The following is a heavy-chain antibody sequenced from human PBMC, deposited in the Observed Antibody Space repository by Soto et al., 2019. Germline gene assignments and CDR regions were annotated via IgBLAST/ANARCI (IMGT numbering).Heavy chain of an antibody. CDR1: GFTLRDYW. CDR2: IKQDGSEI. J-gene: IGHJ3*02. CDR3: LITTSAFDI. V-gene: IGHV3-7*01. D-gene: IGHD4-4*01. Sequence: EVQLVESGGGLVQPGGSLRLSCAASGFTLRDYWMSWVRQAPGKGLEWAANIKQDGSEIYYVDSVEGRFTISRDNAKNSLFLQMNSLRAEDTAVYYCLITTSAFDIWGQGTLVTVSS.